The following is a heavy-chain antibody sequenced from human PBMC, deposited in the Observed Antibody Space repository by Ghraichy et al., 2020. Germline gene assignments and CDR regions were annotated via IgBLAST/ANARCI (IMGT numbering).Heavy chain of an antibody. CDR2: ISYDGSNK. Sequence: GGSLRLSCAASGFTFSSYAMHWVRQAPGKGLEWVAVISYDGSNKYYADSVKGRFTISRDNSKNTLYLQMNSLRAEDTAVYYCARDNYYDSSGYMSYFDYWGQGTLVTVSS. J-gene: IGHJ4*02. CDR3: ARDNYYDSSGYMSYFDY. D-gene: IGHD3-22*01. V-gene: IGHV3-30*04. CDR1: GFTFSSYA.